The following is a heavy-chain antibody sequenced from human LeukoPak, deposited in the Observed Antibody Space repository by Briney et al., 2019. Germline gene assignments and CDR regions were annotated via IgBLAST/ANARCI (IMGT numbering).Heavy chain of an antibody. Sequence: PSETLSLTCTVSNDPISSDYFWAWIRQAPGKGLDYLGSVSHSGGTSYNPSLKTRVSISVDTSKNLFSLKLTSVTAADTAIYYCAREREYYYMDVWGKGTTVSVSS. CDR1: NDPISSDYF. CDR2: VSHSGGT. J-gene: IGHJ6*03. V-gene: IGHV4-38-2*02. CDR3: AREREYYYMDV.